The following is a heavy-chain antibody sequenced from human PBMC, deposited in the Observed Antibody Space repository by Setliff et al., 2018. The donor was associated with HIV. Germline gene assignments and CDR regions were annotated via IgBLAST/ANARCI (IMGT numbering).Heavy chain of an antibody. V-gene: IGHV3-9*01. CDR3: ARDKGPPPVVHLDY. CDR1: GFIFDDYA. Sequence: GGSLRLSCAASGFIFDDYAMHWVRQAPGKGLEWVSGISWNSGSIGYADSVKGRFTISRDNAKNSLYLQVNSLRAEDTAVYYCARDKGPPPVVHLDYWGQGTLVTVSS. D-gene: IGHD3-10*02. CDR2: ISWNSGSI. J-gene: IGHJ4*02.